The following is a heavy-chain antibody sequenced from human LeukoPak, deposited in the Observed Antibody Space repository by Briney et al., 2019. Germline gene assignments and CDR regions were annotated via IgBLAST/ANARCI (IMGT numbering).Heavy chain of an antibody. CDR1: GGSFSGCY. D-gene: IGHD2-15*01. V-gene: IGHV4-34*01. CDR2: INHSGST. J-gene: IGHJ4*02. CDR3: ASRGRYCSGGSCYASKFDY. Sequence: PSETLSLTCAVYGGSFSGCYWSWIRQPPGKGLEWIGEINHSGSTNYNPSLKSRVTISVDTSKNQFSLKLSSVTAADTAVYYCASRGRYCSGGSCYASKFDYWGQGTLVTVSS.